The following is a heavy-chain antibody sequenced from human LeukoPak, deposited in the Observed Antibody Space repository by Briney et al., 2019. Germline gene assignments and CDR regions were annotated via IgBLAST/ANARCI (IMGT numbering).Heavy chain of an antibody. CDR1: GGSFSGYY. J-gene: IGHJ4*02. CDR3: ARGPGSPKQLVRPYFDY. D-gene: IGHD6-13*01. V-gene: IGHV4-34*01. CDR2: INHSGST. Sequence: SETLSLTCAVYGGSFSGYYWSWIRQPPGKGLEWIGEINHSGSTNYNPSLESRVSISVDTSKNQFSLKLSSVTAADTAVYYCARGPGSPKQLVRPYFDYRGQGTLVTVSS.